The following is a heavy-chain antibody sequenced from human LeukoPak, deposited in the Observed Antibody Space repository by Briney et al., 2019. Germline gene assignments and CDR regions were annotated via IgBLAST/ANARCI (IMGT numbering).Heavy chain of an antibody. Sequence: GSLRLSCAASGFTFSSYAMHWVRQAPGKGLEWVAVISYDGSNKYYADSVKGRFTISRDNSKNTLYLQMNSLRAEDTAVYYCARDRVSYCSGGSCSPNDYWGQGTLVTVSS. CDR1: GFTFSSYA. J-gene: IGHJ4*02. V-gene: IGHV3-30*04. CDR2: ISYDGSNK. D-gene: IGHD2-15*01. CDR3: ARDRVSYCSGGSCSPNDY.